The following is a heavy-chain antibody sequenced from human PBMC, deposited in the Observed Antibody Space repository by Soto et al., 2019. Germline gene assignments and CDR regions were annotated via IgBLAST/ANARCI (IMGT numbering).Heavy chain of an antibody. CDR2: ISANSGNT. V-gene: IGHV1-8*02. J-gene: IGHJ1*01. Sequence: ASVKVSFKASAYSVPSYGISWVRQAPGQGLEWMGWISANSGNTGYAQKFQGRVTMTRNTSISTAYMELSSLRSEDTAVYYCARGRSSSWYWGQGTLVTVSS. CDR3: ARGRSSSWY. D-gene: IGHD6-13*01. CDR1: AYSVPSYG.